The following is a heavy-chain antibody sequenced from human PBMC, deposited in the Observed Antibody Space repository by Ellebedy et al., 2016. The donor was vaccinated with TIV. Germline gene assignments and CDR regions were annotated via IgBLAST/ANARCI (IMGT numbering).Heavy chain of an antibody. CDR2: IYWNDDN. CDR3: AHRWSPRGYDWERGYYFDY. V-gene: IGHV2-5*01. CDR1: GFSLSTSGVG. D-gene: IGHD5-12*01. J-gene: IGHJ4*02. Sequence: SGPTLVKPTQTLTLTCTFSGFSLSTSGVGVGWIRQPPGKALEWLALIYWNDDNRYSPSLKSRLTITKDTSKNQVVLTMTNMDPVDTATYYCAHRWSPRGYDWERGYYFDYWGQGTLVTVSS.